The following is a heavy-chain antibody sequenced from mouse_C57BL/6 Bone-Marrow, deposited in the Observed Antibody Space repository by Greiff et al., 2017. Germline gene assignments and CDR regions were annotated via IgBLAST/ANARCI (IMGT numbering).Heavy chain of an antibody. J-gene: IGHJ3*01. V-gene: IGHV1-81*01. Sequence: VQLQQPGAELARPGASVKLSCKASGYTFTSYGLSWVTPRPGQGLEWIGEIYPRSGNTYYNEKFKGKATLTVATSSSPAYRERRRLTSEDSAVYYWAREDPIYYEYDEAGWAYGGQGTLVTGSA. CDR1: GYTFTSYG. CDR3: AREDPIYYEYDEAGWAY. CDR2: IYPRSGNT. D-gene: IGHD2-4*01.